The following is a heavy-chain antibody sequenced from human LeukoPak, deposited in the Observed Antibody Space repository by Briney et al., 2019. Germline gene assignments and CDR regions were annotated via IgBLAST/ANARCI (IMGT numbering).Heavy chain of an antibody. D-gene: IGHD6-13*01. J-gene: IGHJ5*02. Sequence: SETLSLTCAVYGGSFSDYYWNWIRQPPGKGLEWIGEINHSGSTNYNPSLKSRVTISVDTSKNQFSLKLSSVTAADTAVYYCARGAAAPPPFMNWFDPWGQGTLVTVSS. CDR1: GGSFSDYY. V-gene: IGHV4-34*01. CDR3: ARGAAAPPPFMNWFDP. CDR2: INHSGST.